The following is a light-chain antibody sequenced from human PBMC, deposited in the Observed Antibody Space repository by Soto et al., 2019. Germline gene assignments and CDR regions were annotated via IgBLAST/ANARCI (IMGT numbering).Light chain of an antibody. CDR3: QKYNSAPRT. CDR1: QGISNY. J-gene: IGKJ1*01. V-gene: IGKV1-27*01. Sequence: DIQMTQSPSSLSASVGDRVTITCRASQGISNYLAWYQQKPGKVPKLLIYAASTLHSGVPSRFSGSGSGTDFTLTISRLQPEDVATYYCQKYNSAPRTFGQGTKVEIK. CDR2: AAS.